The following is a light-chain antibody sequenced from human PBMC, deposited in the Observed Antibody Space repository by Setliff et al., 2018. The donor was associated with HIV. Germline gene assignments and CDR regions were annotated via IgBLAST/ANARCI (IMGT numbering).Light chain of an antibody. Sequence: ALAQPASVSGSPGQSITISCTGTSSDIGGYNYVSWYQQFAGKAPKIIIYEVRNRPSGVPDRFSGSKSGNTASLTIPGLQSEDEADYFCSSYSTGNTLIIFGGGTKVTVL. V-gene: IGLV2-14*01. CDR2: EVR. J-gene: IGLJ2*01. CDR3: SSYSTGNTLII. CDR1: SSDIGGYNY.